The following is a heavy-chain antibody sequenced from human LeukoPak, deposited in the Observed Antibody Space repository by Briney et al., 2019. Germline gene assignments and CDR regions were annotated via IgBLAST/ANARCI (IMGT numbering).Heavy chain of an antibody. CDR1: GFTFDDYG. D-gene: IGHD3-9*01. J-gene: IGHJ6*03. V-gene: IGHV3-20*04. CDR2: INWNGGST. Sequence: GGSLRLSCAASGFTFDDYGMSWVRQAPGKGLEWVSGINWNGGSTGYADSVKGQFTISRDNAKNSLYLQMNSLRAEDTALYYCARIGYDILTGYSRRDYYYYYMDVWGKGTTVTVSS. CDR3: ARIGYDILTGYSRRDYYYYYMDV.